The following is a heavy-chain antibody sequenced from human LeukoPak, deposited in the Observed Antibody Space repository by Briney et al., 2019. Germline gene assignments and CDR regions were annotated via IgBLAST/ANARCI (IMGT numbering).Heavy chain of an antibody. J-gene: IGHJ5*02. CDR3: ARDPLDSSWYRGYNWFDP. CDR2: IIPILNIT. CDR1: GGTFSNYA. D-gene: IGHD6-13*01. Sequence: GASVEVSCKASGGTFSNYAISWVRRAPGQGLEWMGRIIPILNITNYAQKFQGRITITADKSTSTAYMELSSLRSEDTAVYYCARDPLDSSWYRGYNWFDPWGQGTLVTVSS. V-gene: IGHV1-69*04.